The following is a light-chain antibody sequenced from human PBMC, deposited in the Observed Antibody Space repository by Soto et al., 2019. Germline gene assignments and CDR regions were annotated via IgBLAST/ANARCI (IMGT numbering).Light chain of an antibody. Sequence: EIVMTQSPATLSVSPGERATLFCRASQSVSSNLAWYQQKPAQAPRLLIYGASPRATGIPARFSGSGSGTEFTLTISSLQSEDFAVYYCQQYNNWPPTFGGGTKVEIK. CDR3: QQYNNWPPT. CDR2: GAS. V-gene: IGKV3-15*01. CDR1: QSVSSN. J-gene: IGKJ4*02.